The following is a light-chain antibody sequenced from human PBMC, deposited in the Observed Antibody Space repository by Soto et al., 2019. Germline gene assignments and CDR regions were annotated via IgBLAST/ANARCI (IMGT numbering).Light chain of an antibody. CDR1: QSVSSSY. CDR2: GAS. J-gene: IGKJ5*01. V-gene: IGKV3-20*01. CDR3: QQYGSSPPST. Sequence: IVLTQSPGTLSLSPGERATLSCRASQSVSSSYLAWYQQKTGQAPRLLIYGASSRATGIPDRFSGSGSGTDFTLTISRLEPEDFAVYYCQQYGSSPPSTFGQGTRLEIK.